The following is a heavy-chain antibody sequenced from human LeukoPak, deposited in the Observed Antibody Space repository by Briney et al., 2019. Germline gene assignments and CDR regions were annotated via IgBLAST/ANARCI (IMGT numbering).Heavy chain of an antibody. J-gene: IGHJ4*02. V-gene: IGHV3-21*01. CDR3: ARDRYGDYEGYFDY. Sequence: GGSLRLSCAASGFTFSSYSMNWVRQAPGKGLEWVSSTSSSSSYIYYADSVKGRFTISRDNAKNSLYLQMNSLRAEDTAVYYCARDRYGDYEGYFDYWGQGTLVTVSS. CDR1: GFTFSSYS. CDR2: TSSSSSYI. D-gene: IGHD4-17*01.